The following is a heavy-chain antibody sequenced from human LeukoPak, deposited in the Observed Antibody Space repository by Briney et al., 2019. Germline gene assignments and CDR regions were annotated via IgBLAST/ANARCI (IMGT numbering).Heavy chain of an antibody. Sequence: SETLSLTCAVYGGSFSGYYWSWIRQPPGKGLEWIGEMNHSGSTIYNPSLKSRVTISVDTSTNQFSLKLSSVTAADTAVYYCARSFLWFGELLEYWGQGTLVTVSS. CDR3: ARSFLWFGELLEY. J-gene: IGHJ4*02. CDR1: GGSFSGYY. CDR2: MNHSGST. D-gene: IGHD3-10*01. V-gene: IGHV4-34*01.